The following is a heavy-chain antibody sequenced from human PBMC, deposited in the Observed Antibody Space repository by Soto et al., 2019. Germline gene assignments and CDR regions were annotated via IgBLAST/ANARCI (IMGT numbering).Heavy chain of an antibody. CDR2: IYYSGST. Sequence: PSETLSLTCTVSGGSMSSYYWSWIRQPPGKGLEWIGYIYYSGSTNYNPSLKSRVTISVDTSKNQFSLKLSSVTAADTAVYYCARGNNEILTGYSPNWFDPWGQGTLVTVSS. D-gene: IGHD3-9*01. CDR1: GGSMSSYY. CDR3: ARGNNEILTGYSPNWFDP. V-gene: IGHV4-59*01. J-gene: IGHJ5*02.